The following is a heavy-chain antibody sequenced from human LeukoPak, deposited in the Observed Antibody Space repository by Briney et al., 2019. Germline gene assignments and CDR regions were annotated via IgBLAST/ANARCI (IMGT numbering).Heavy chain of an antibody. D-gene: IGHD3-22*01. Sequence: PGRSLRLSCAASGFTFSSYGMHWVRQAPGRGLEWVAVISYDGSNKYYADSVKGRFTISRDNSKNTLYLQMNSLRAEDTAVYYCARGSDYDSSGYPPDAFDIWGQGTMVTVSS. J-gene: IGHJ3*02. V-gene: IGHV3-30*03. CDR2: ISYDGSNK. CDR1: GFTFSSYG. CDR3: ARGSDYDSSGYPPDAFDI.